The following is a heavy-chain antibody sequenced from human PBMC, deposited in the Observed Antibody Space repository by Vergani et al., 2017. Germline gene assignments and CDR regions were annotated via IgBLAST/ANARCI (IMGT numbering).Heavy chain of an antibody. CDR1: GYTFTGYY. J-gene: IGHJ6*02. Sequence: QVQLVQSGAEVKKPGASVKVSCKASGYTFTGYYMHWVRQAPGQGLEWMGWINPNSGGTNYAQKFQGRVTMTRDTSISTAYMELSSLRSEDTAVYYCARAAAGIYYYGMDVWGQGTTVTVSS. V-gene: IGHV1-2*02. D-gene: IGHD6-13*01. CDR3: ARAAAGIYYYGMDV. CDR2: INPNSGGT.